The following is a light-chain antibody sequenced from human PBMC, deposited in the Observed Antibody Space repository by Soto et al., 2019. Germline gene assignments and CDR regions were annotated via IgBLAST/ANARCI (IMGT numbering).Light chain of an antibody. CDR1: QNIFSY. Sequence: DIQMTQSPSSLSASVGDRVTITCRASQNIFSYLSWYQHKPGKAPELLIYAASSLQSGVPSRFSGSGSGTDFALTISSLQPEDFATYYCQHYNSYSEAFGQGTKVELK. V-gene: IGKV1-39*01. CDR2: AAS. CDR3: QHYNSYSEA. J-gene: IGKJ1*01.